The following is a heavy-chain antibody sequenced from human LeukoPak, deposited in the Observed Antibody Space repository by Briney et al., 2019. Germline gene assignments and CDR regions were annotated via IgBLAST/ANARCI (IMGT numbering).Heavy chain of an antibody. J-gene: IGHJ4*02. D-gene: IGHD6-19*01. CDR2: IYYSGST. CDR3: AGYSSGWYRVLGY. V-gene: IGHV4-31*03. Sequence: PSETLSLTCTVSGGSISSGGYYWSWIRQHPGKGLEWIGYIYYSGSTYYNPSLKSRVTISVDTSKNQFSLKLSSVTAADTAVYYCAGYSSGWYRVLGYWGQGTLVTVSS. CDR1: GGSISSGGYY.